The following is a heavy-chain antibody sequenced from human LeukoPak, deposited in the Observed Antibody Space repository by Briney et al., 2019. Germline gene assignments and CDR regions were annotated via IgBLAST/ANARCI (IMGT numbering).Heavy chain of an antibody. V-gene: IGHV4-34*01. D-gene: IGHD3-22*01. Sequence: SETLSLTCAVYGGSFSGYYWSWIRQPPGKGLEWIGEINHSGSTNYNPSLKSRVTISVDTSKNQFSLKLSSVTAADTAVYYCAREPVGYDSSGYYWGQGTLVTVSS. CDR1: GGSFSGYY. CDR2: INHSGST. CDR3: AREPVGYDSSGYY. J-gene: IGHJ4*02.